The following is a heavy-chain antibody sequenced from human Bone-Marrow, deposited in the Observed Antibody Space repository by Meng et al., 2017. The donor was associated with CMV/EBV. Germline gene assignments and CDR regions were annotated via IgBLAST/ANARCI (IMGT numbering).Heavy chain of an antibody. J-gene: IGHJ4*02. V-gene: IGHV3-30*02. CDR1: GFSFSGSH. CDR2: IWNDESEK. Sequence: GGSLRLSCATSGFSFSGSHMHWVSQAPGKGLEWVAYIWNDESEKSSADSVKGRFTVSRDNSKNTLYLQMTRLRAEDTAVYWCARDGGAWNIDYWGQGTLVTVSS. D-gene: IGHD1/OR15-1a*01. CDR3: ARDGGAWNIDY.